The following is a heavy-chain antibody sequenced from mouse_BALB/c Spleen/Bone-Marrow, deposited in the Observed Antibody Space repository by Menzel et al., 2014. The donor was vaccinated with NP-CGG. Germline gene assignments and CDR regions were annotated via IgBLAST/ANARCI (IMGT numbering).Heavy chain of an antibody. Sequence: EVQLQESGGGLVKPGGSLKLSCAASGFTFSDYYMFWVRQTPEKRLEWVATISDDGGNTYYRDSEKGRFTISRDNAKNKLNLQMSSLKSEDTATYHCARETGPRAMDYWGQGTSVTVSS. D-gene: IGHD4-1*01. J-gene: IGHJ4*01. CDR2: ISDDGGNT. CDR1: GFTFSDYY. CDR3: ARETGPRAMDY. V-gene: IGHV5-4*02.